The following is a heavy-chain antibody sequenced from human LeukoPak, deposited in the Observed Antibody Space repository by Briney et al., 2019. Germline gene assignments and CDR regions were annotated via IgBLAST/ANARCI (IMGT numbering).Heavy chain of an antibody. CDR2: ISSSSSYI. Sequence: GGSLRLSCAASGFTFSSYSMNWVRQAPGKGLEWVSSISSSSSYIYYADSVKGRFTVSRDNAKNSVYLQMNSLRAEDTAVYYCARQTGSGLFILPGGQGTLVTVSS. CDR3: ARQTGSGLFILP. J-gene: IGHJ4*02. CDR1: GFTFSSYS. D-gene: IGHD3/OR15-3a*01. V-gene: IGHV3-21*01.